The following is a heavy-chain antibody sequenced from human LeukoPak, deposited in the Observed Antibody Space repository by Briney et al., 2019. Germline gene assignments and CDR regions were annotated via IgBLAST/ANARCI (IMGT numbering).Heavy chain of an antibody. D-gene: IGHD3-22*01. CDR2: IKSKTDGGTT. J-gene: IGHJ4*02. V-gene: IGHV3-15*01. CDR1: GFTFSNAW. Sequence: PGGSLRLSCAASGFTFSNAWMSWARQAPGKGLEWVGRIKSKTDGGTTDYAAPVKGRFTISRDDSKNTLYLQMNSLKTEDTAVYYCTTDPDDSSGYYPYYFDYWGQGTLVTVSS. CDR3: TTDPDDSSGYYPYYFDY.